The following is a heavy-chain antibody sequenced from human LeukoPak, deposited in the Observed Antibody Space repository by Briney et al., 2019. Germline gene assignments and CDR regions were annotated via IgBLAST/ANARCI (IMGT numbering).Heavy chain of an antibody. Sequence: SGGSLRLSCAASGFTFSSYAMSWVRQAPGKGLEWVSAISGSGGSTYYADSVKGRFTISRDNSKNTLYLQMNSLRAEDTAVYYCARSDDYGDYSGYWGQGTLVTVSS. J-gene: IGHJ4*02. CDR1: GFTFSSYA. D-gene: IGHD4-17*01. V-gene: IGHV3-23*01. CDR3: ARSDDYGDYSGY. CDR2: ISGSGGST.